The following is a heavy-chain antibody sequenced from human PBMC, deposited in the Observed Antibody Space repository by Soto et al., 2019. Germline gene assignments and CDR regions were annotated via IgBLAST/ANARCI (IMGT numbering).Heavy chain of an antibody. CDR3: AKDQLLEIAVAGTLDY. CDR1: GFTFSSYA. J-gene: IGHJ4*02. Sequence: GGSLRLSCAASGFTFSSYAMTWVRQAPGKGLEWVSAISGSGGRTYYADSVKGRFTISRDNSKNTLYLQMNSLRAEDTAEYYCAKDQLLEIAVAGTLDYWGQGTLVTVSS. CDR2: ISGSGGRT. D-gene: IGHD6-19*01. V-gene: IGHV3-23*01.